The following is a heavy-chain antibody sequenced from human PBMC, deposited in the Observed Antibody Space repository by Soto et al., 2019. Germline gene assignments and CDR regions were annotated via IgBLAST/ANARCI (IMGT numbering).Heavy chain of an antibody. CDR3: AKDGLIAVDVSPPSAYFDS. Sequence: EVQLVESGGGLVQPGRSLRLSCAASGFTFDDYAMHWVRQVPGKGLEWVSGITWDSNIAGYADSVKGRFTISRDNAKNSLYLQMNTLRAEDTALYYCAKDGLIAVDVSPPSAYFDSWGQGTLVTVSS. CDR2: ITWDSNIA. D-gene: IGHD6-19*01. J-gene: IGHJ4*02. CDR1: GFTFDDYA. V-gene: IGHV3-9*01.